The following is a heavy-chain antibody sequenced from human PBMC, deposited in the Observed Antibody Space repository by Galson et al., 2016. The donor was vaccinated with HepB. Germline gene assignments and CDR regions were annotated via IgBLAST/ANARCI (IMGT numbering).Heavy chain of an antibody. Sequence: SMRLSCAASGFTFDDYAMHWVRQAPGKGLEGVSGISWNSGSIGYADSVKGRFTISRDNAKNSLYLQMNSLRAEDTALYYCAKGVGVVISSGYFDYWGQGTLVTVSS. D-gene: IGHD3-3*01. V-gene: IGHV3-9*01. CDR1: GFTFDDYA. J-gene: IGHJ4*02. CDR3: AKGVGVVISSGYFDY. CDR2: ISWNSGSI.